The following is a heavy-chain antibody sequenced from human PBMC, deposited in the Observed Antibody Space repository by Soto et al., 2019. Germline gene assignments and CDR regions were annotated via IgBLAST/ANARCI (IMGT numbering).Heavy chain of an antibody. CDR3: AKGGYSYGYGTTIPTDAFAI. D-gene: IGHD5-18*01. J-gene: IGHJ3*02. V-gene: IGHV3-23*01. CDR2: ISGSGGTT. Sequence: HPGGSLRLSCTASGFTFSTYAMNWVRQAPGKGLEWVSAISGSGGTTYYADSVKGRLTISRDNSENTLYLQMNSLRAEDTAVYYSAKGGYSYGYGTTIPTDAFAIWGQGTMVTVSS. CDR1: GFTFSTYA.